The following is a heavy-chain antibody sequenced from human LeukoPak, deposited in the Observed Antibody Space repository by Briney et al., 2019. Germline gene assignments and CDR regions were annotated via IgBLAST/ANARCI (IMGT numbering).Heavy chain of an antibody. J-gene: IGHJ4*02. CDR3: ARDRYDSSGYYLDY. V-gene: IGHV3-30-3*01. Sequence: GSLRLSCAASGFTFSSYAMHWVRQAPGKGLEWAAVISYDGSNKYYADSVKGRFTISRDNSKNTLYLQMNSLRAEDTAVYYCARDRYDSSGYYLDYWGQGTLVTVSS. CDR1: GFTFSSYA. CDR2: ISYDGSNK. D-gene: IGHD3-22*01.